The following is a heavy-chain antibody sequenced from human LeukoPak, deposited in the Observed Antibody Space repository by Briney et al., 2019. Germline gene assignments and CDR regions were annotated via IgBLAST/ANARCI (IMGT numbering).Heavy chain of an antibody. Sequence: GGSLRLSCAASGFTFSSYGMHWVRQAPGKGLEWVAVISYDGSNKYYADSVKGRFTISRDNSKNTLYLQMNSLRAEDTAVYYCAKDLAGSSNIWGQGTLVTVSS. J-gene: IGHJ4*02. CDR3: AKDLAGSSNI. CDR2: ISYDGSNK. D-gene: IGHD6-13*01. V-gene: IGHV3-30*18. CDR1: GFTFSSYG.